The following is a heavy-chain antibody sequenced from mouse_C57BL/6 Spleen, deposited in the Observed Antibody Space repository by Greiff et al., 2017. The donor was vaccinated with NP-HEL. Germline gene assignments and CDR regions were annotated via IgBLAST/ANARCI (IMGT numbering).Heavy chain of an antibody. CDR3: ARDPFITTVVATRRSYYFDY. J-gene: IGHJ2*01. V-gene: IGHV3-6*01. CDR2: ISYDGSN. CDR1: GYSITSGYY. Sequence: DVKLQESGPGLVKPSQSLSLTCSVTGYSITSGYYWNWIRQFPGNKLEWMGYISYDGSNNYNPSLKNRISITRDTSKNQFFLKLNSVTTEDTATYYCARDPFITTVVATRRSYYFDYWGQGTTLTVSS. D-gene: IGHD1-1*01.